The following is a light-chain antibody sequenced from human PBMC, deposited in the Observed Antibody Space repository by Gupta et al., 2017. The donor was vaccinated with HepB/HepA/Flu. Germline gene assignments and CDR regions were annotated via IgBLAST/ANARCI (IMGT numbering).Light chain of an antibody. CDR1: SGDVGGSDS. Sequence: QSALTQPASVSGSPGPSINVSCTGSSGDVGGSDSVSWYRQHPGKAPQLLIYDVSNRPSGISNRFSGSKSGNTASLTISGLQAEEEADYYCSSCTSTGIIVVFGGGTKLTVL. V-gene: IGLV2-14*01. CDR3: SSCTSTGIIVV. J-gene: IGLJ2*01. CDR2: DVS.